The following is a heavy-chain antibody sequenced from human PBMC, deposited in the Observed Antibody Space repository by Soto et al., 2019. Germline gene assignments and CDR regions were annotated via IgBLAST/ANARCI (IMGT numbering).Heavy chain of an antibody. CDR3: AKASHCNKGRCSLGLIGDRAFDI. CDR2: ISCDGSKK. V-gene: IGHV3-30*18. Sequence: QARLVESGGGVVQPGRSLRLSCEASGLTFSAYGMHWVRQAPGKGLEWVATISCDGSKKYFGDSVKGRFTISRDNSKSTLYLEMNSLRTEDTAVYYCAKASHCNKGRCSLGLIGDRAFDIWGQGTMVTVSS. D-gene: IGHD2-8*01. CDR1: GLTFSAYG. J-gene: IGHJ3*02.